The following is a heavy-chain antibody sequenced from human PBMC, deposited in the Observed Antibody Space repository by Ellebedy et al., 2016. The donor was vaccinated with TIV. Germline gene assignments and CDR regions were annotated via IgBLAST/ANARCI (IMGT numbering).Heavy chain of an antibody. CDR1: DGSISSSSYY. CDR3: ARDQGEADYILTDLVLNAFDI. Sequence: GSLRLSCTVSDGSISSSSYYWGWIRQPPGKGLEWIGNIYYSGNTYYNPSLKSRVTISIATSKNQFSLKPSSVTAADTAVYYCARDQGEADYILTDLVLNAFDIWGQGTMVTVSS. V-gene: IGHV4-39*07. D-gene: IGHD3-9*01. CDR2: IYYSGNT. J-gene: IGHJ3*02.